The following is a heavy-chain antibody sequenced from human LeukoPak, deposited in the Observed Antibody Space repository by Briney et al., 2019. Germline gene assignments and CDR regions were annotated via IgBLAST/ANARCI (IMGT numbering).Heavy chain of an antibody. CDR1: GGSMSGYY. CDR3: ARGAYGGDGRSFFDY. Sequence: SETLSLTCTVSGGSMSGYYWSWIRQPAGKGLEWIGRIYTGGSTNYNPSLKSRVTMSVDTSKNQFFLKVTTVTAADTAVYYCARGAYGGDGRSFFDYWGQGTLVTVSS. D-gene: IGHD4-23*01. CDR2: IYTGGST. V-gene: IGHV4-4*07. J-gene: IGHJ4*02.